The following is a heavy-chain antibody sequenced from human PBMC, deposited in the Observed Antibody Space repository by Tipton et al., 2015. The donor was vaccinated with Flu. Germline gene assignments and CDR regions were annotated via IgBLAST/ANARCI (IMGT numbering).Heavy chain of an antibody. CDR3: VRDRVADPPGWYYGMDV. V-gene: IGHV3-9*01. CDR2: IGWNSAIM. D-gene: IGHD2-15*01. CDR1: GFKFDDFA. Sequence: SLRLSCAAPGFKFDDFAMHWVRQAPGEGLEWVSGIGWNSAIMGYADSVKGRFTISRDNDKNSLYLQMNSLRAEDTALYYCVRDRVADPPGWYYGMDVWGQGTTVTVSS. J-gene: IGHJ6*02.